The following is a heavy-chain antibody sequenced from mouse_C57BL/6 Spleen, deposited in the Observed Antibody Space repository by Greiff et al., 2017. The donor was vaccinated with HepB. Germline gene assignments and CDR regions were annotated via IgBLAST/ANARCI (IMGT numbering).Heavy chain of an antibody. CDR1: GYTFTSYG. V-gene: IGHV1-81*01. D-gene: IGHD4-1*01. J-gene: IGHJ1*03. Sequence: VQLVESGAELARPGASVKLSCKASGYTFTSYGISWVKQRTGQGLEWIGEIYPRSGNTYYNEKFKGKATLTADKSSSTAYMELRSLTSEDSAVYFCARGGLNWDRYFDVWGTGTTVTVSS. CDR3: ARGGLNWDRYFDV. CDR2: IYPRSGNT.